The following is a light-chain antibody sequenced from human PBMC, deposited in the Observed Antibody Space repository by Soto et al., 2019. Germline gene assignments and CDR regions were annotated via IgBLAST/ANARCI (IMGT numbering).Light chain of an antibody. V-gene: IGKV1-5*03. CDR2: KAS. J-gene: IGKJ1*01. CDR3: QQYNAYSART. Sequence: DIQMTQSPSTLPASVGDRVTITCRASQSVNTWLAWYQQKPGKAPKLLIQKASSLESGVPSRFSGRGSGTEFTLTISSLQPDDFATYYCQQYNAYSARTFGQGTKVDIK. CDR1: QSVNTW.